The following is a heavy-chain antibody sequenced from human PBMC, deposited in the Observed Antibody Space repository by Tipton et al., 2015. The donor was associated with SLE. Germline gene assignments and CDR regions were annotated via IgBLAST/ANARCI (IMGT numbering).Heavy chain of an antibody. CDR3: ASPSRGY. V-gene: IGHV4-61*09. CDR1: GGSISSSNW. CDR2: IYTSGST. Sequence: TLSLTCAVSGGSISSSNWWSWIRQPAGKGLEWIGYIYTSGSTNYNPSLKSRVTISVDTSKNQFSLKLSSVTAADTAVYYCASPSRGYWGQGTLVTVSS. J-gene: IGHJ4*02. D-gene: IGHD3-10*01.